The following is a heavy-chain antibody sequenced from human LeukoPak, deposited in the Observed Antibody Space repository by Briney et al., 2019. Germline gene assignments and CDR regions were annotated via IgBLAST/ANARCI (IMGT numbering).Heavy chain of an antibody. CDR1: GGAISSYC. V-gene: IGHV4-59*01. CDR2: IYCSGST. D-gene: IGHD3-22*01. J-gene: IGHJ4*02. CDR3: ARGVPTSYYYESAAYYFDY. Sequence: SETLSLTCTVSGGAISSYCWSWIRQPPGKGLKWTAYIYCSGSTNYNPSLKGRVTISVDTSRNQFSLKLSSVTAADTSVYYCARGVPTSYYYESAAYYFDYWGQGTLVTVAS.